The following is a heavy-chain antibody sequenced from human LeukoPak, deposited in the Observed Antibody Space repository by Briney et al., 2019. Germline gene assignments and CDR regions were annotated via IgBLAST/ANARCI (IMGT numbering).Heavy chain of an antibody. J-gene: IGHJ4*02. CDR3: ARGVYSSGWSFEY. V-gene: IGHV3-7*01. D-gene: IGHD6-19*01. CDR1: GFTFSSYW. CDR2: IKQDGSEK. Sequence: PGGSLRLSCAASGFTFSSYWMSWVRQAPGKGLEWVANIKQDGSEKYYVDSVKGRFTISGDNAKNSVYLQMNSLRAEDTAMYYCARGVYSSGWSFEYWGQGTLVTVSS.